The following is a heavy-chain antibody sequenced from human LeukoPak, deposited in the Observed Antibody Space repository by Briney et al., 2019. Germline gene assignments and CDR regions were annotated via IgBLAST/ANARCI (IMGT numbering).Heavy chain of an antibody. CDR2: TSHSDSP. Sequence: AETLSLTCSVSGMSITSRHYWGWIRQSPGKGLEWIGSTSHSDSPYYNPSLKSRVTISVDTSKNQFSLKLSSVTAADTAVYYCARHSGVGATLALGYWGQGTLVTVSS. V-gene: IGHV4-38-2*02. CDR3: ARHSGVGATLALGY. D-gene: IGHD1-26*01. CDR1: GMSITSRHY. J-gene: IGHJ4*02.